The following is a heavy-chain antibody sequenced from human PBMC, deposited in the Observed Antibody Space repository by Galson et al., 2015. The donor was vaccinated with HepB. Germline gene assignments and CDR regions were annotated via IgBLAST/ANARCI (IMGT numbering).Heavy chain of an antibody. CDR3: ARVIRTLLSGSYLFDY. Sequence: LSLTCTVSGGSISSGGYYWSWIRQHPGKGLEWIGYIYYSGSTYYNPSLKSRVTISVDTSKNQFSLKLSSVTAADTAVYYCARVIRTLLSGSYLFDYWGQGTLVTVSS. V-gene: IGHV4-31*03. CDR2: IYYSGST. D-gene: IGHD1-26*01. J-gene: IGHJ4*02. CDR1: GGSISSGGYY.